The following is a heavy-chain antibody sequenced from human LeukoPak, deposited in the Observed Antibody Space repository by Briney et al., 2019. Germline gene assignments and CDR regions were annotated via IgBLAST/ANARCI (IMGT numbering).Heavy chain of an antibody. V-gene: IGHV4-34*01. CDR1: GGSFSGYY. Sequence: SETLSLTCAVYGGSFSGYYWSWIRQPPGKGLEWIGEINHSGSTNYNPSLKSRVTISVDASKNQFSLKLSSVTAADTAVYYCARGQVTMIVVVIRPPYFDYWGRGTLVTVSS. D-gene: IGHD3-22*01. J-gene: IGHJ4*02. CDR3: ARGQVTMIVVVIRPPYFDY. CDR2: INHSGST.